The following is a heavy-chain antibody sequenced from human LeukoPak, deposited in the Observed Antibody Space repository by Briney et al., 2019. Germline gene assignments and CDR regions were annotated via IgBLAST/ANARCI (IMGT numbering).Heavy chain of an antibody. V-gene: IGHV3-7*02. CDR3: AKNGGPHGMDV. CDR2: IKHDGSET. D-gene: IGHD3-16*01. Sequence: GGSLRLSCATSGFTFSSIWMSWVRQAPGKGLEWVANIKHDGSETNYVDSVKGRFTISRDNAKNSLHLQMNSLRVEDTAVYYCAKNGGPHGMDVWGQGSTVTVSS. CDR1: GFTFSSIW. J-gene: IGHJ6*02.